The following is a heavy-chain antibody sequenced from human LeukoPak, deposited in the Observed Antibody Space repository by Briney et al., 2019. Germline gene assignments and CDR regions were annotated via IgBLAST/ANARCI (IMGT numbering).Heavy chain of an antibody. CDR2: ISWDGGST. CDR1: GFTFDDHA. Sequence: AGGSLRLSCAASGFTFDDHAMHWVRQAPGKGLEWVSLISWDGGSTYYADSVKGRFTISRDNSKNSLYLQMNSLRAEDTALYYCAKDSSGYYWDYWGQGTLVTVSS. J-gene: IGHJ4*02. D-gene: IGHD3-22*01. CDR3: AKDSSGYYWDY. V-gene: IGHV3-43D*03.